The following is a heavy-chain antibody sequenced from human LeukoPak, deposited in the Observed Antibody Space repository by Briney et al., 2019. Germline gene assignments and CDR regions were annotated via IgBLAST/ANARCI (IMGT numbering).Heavy chain of an antibody. J-gene: IGHJ2*01. CDR3: ARGGLGGALTRYWYFDL. CDR1: GGSFSGYY. V-gene: IGHV4-34*01. CDR2: INHSGST. Sequence: SETLSLTCAVYGGSFSGYYWSWIRQPPGKGLEWIGEINHSGSTNYNPSLKSRVTISVDTSKNQFSLKLSSVTAADTAVYYCARGGLGGALTRYWYFDLWSRGTLVTVSS. D-gene: IGHD3-16*01.